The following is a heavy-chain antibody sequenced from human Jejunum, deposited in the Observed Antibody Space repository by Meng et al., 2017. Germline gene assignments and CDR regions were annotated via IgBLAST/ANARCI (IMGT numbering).Heavy chain of an antibody. Sequence: GESLKISCAASGFTFSDHYMDWVRQAPGMGLEWVGRVRDKSNSYSTEYAASVKGRFTISRDDSKNSLYLQMNSLNTEDTAVYFCARGPHYSGGSCRNYFYVMDVWGQGTTVTVSS. CDR2: VRDKSNSYST. V-gene: IGHV3-72*01. J-gene: IGHJ6*02. D-gene: IGHD2-15*01. CDR3: ARGPHYSGGSCRNYFYVMDV. CDR1: GFTFSDHY.